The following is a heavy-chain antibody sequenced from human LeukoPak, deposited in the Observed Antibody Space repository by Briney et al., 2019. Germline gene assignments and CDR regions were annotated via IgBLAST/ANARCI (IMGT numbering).Heavy chain of an antibody. V-gene: IGHV3-23*01. Sequence: GGSLRLSCAASGFTVSSSYISWVRQAPGKGLEWVSAISDSGGSTYYADSVKGRFTISRDNSKNTLYLQMNSLRAEDTAVYYCAKEYCSSTSCYTSYFDYWGQGTLVIVSS. CDR2: ISDSGGST. D-gene: IGHD2-2*02. CDR3: AKEYCSSTSCYTSYFDY. CDR1: GFTVSSSY. J-gene: IGHJ4*02.